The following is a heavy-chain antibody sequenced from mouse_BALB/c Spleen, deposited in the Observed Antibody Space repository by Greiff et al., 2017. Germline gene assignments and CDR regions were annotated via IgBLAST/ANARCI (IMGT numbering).Heavy chain of an antibody. Sequence: EVQLVESGGGLVQPGGSLKLSCAASGFTFSSYGMSWVRPTPDKRLELVATINSNGGSNYYPDSVKGRFTISRDNAKNTLYLQMSSLKSEDTAMYYCARARYYYGYDGYAMDCWGQGTSVTVSS. V-gene: IGHV5-6-3*01. CDR2: INSNGGSN. J-gene: IGHJ4*01. CDR3: ARARYYYGYDGYAMDC. D-gene: IGHD2-2*01. CDR1: GFTFSSYG.